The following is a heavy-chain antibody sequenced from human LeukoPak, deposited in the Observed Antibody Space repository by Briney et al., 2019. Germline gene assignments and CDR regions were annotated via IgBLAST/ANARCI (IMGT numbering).Heavy chain of an antibody. J-gene: IGHJ3*02. V-gene: IGHV4-4*02. CDR1: GGSISSNNW. CDR3: ARENCRGATCYSMWGAFDI. CDR2: IYHSGST. Sequence: SGTLSLTCAVSGGSISSNNWWGWARQPPGKGLEWIGEIYHSGSTNYNPSLKSRINISVDKSKNKFSLNLSSVTAADTAIYYCARENCRGATCYSMWGAFDIWGQGTMVTV. D-gene: IGHD2-15*01.